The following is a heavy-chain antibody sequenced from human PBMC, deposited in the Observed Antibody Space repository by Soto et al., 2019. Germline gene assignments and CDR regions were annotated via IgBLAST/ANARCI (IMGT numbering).Heavy chain of an antibody. V-gene: IGHV4-39*01. Sequence: QLQLQESGPGLVKPSETLSLTCTVSGGSISSSSYYWGWIRQPPGKGLEWIGRIDYSGSTYYNPTLKSQVPLSRDTSKNQFSLKRSSVTAAHTAVYYCAILWALQTTCVRGMTPWFDYWGQGTLVTVAS. CDR1: GGSISSSSYY. J-gene: IGHJ4*02. CDR3: AILWALQTTCVRGMTPWFDY. CDR2: IDYSGST. D-gene: IGHD3-10*02.